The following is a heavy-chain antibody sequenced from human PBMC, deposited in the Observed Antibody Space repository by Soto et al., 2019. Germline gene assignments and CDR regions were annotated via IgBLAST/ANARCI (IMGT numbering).Heavy chain of an antibody. J-gene: IGHJ6*02. Sequence: SSETLSLTCTVSGGSIRSGDSYWSWIRQPPGKGLEWIGYIYYSGSTYYNPSLGSRVTISVDTSKIQFSLKLNSVTAADTAVYYCAREGAAFYTSSYCTVVWGQGTTVTVSS. CDR3: AREGAAFYTSSYCTVV. CDR2: IYYSGST. CDR1: GGSIRSGDSY. D-gene: IGHD3-16*01. V-gene: IGHV4-30-4*01.